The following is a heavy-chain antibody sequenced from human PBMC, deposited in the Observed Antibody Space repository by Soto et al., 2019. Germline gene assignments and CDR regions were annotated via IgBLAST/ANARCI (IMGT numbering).Heavy chain of an antibody. J-gene: IGHJ4*02. CDR3: AREFAPGSPNYDY. CDR1: GFTFSNYA. Sequence: GGSLRLSCAASGFTFSNYAMSWVRQAPGKGLEWVSTFTRSGNTYYADSVKGRFTISRDNSKNTLYLYMDSLRAEDTAVYYCAREFAPGSPNYDYWGLGTLVTVSS. D-gene: IGHD3-10*01. CDR2: FTRSGNT. V-gene: IGHV3-23*01.